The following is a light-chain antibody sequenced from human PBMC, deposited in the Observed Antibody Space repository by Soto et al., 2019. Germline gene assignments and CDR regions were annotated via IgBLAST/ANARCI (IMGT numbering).Light chain of an antibody. J-gene: IGKJ5*01. V-gene: IGKV1-27*01. CDR2: GAS. Sequence: VEMSKSPYPLSASVRARDTITCRASPGITNHLAWYQQTPGKVPKLLTYGASTLQSGVPSRFSGSGSGTDLTLTISSLQPEDVATYYCQNYDSALLQFGQVRRLEVK. CDR1: PGITNH. CDR3: QNYDSALLQ.